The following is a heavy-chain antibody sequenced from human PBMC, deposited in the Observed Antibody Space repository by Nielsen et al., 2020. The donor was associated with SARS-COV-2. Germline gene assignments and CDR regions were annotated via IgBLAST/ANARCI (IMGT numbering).Heavy chain of an antibody. J-gene: IGHJ4*02. CDR1: GYTFTSYD. V-gene: IGHV1-8*01. CDR2: MNPNSGNT. D-gene: IGHD3-10*01. CDR3: GKSNVVRGIIGYYFEY. Sequence: ASVKVSCKASGYTFTSYDINWVRQATGQGLEWMGWMNPNSGNTGYAQKFKGRVTMTRDTSISTAYMELSSLTSEDTAVYYCGKSNVVRGIIGYYFEYWGRGTAVNVSS.